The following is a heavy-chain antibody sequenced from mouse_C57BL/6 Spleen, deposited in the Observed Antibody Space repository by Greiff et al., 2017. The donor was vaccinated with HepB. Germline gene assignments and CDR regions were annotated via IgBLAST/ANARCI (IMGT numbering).Heavy chain of an antibody. CDR2: IDPYDSNT. Sequence: VQLKQPGAELVKPGASVKLSCKASGYTFTSYWMQWVKQRPGQGLEWIGEIDPYDSNTNYNQKFKGKATLTVDTSSSTAYMQLFSLTSEDSAVYYYATEGYWGQGTPLTVSS. J-gene: IGHJ2*01. V-gene: IGHV1-50*01. CDR1: GYTFTSYW. CDR3: ATEGY.